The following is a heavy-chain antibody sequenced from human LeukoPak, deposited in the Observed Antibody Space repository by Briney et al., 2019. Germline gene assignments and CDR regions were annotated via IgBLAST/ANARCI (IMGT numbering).Heavy chain of an antibody. D-gene: IGHD2-2*01. CDR2: ISGSGGST. V-gene: IGHV3-23*01. CDR3: AWAPVPDPYYYYGMDV. Sequence: PGVSLRLSGAASGFTCSSYAMSWVRQAPGKGLEWVSAISGSGGSTYCADSVKGRFTISRDNSKNTLYLQMNSLRAEDTAVYYCAWAPVPDPYYYYGMDVWGQGTTVTVSS. J-gene: IGHJ6*02. CDR1: GFTCSSYA.